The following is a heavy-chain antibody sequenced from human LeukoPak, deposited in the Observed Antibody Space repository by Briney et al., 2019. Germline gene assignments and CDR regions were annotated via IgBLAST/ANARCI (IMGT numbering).Heavy chain of an antibody. V-gene: IGHV3-66*01. CDR2: IYTDDST. Sequence: GGALRLSCAASGITVSTNYMSWVRQAPGKGLEWVSVIYTDDSTYYTDSVKGRFAISRDISKNTLYLQMNSLRGDDTALYYCAGDWNGDHVIEYWGQGTLVTVSS. CDR1: GITVSTNY. CDR3: AGDWNGDHVIEY. J-gene: IGHJ4*02. D-gene: IGHD3-16*01.